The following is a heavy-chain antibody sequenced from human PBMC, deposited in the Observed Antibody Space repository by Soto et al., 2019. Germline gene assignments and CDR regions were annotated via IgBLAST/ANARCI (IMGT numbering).Heavy chain of an antibody. CDR2: IIPLFGTE. CDR3: ATGFWSGPIAPYFDY. V-gene: IGHV1-69*06. D-gene: IGHD3-3*01. Sequence: QVHLVQSGAEVKKPGSSVKVSCKASGGSFSTYAINWLRQAPGQGLEWMGGIIPLFGTENYAQNFQDRFTFTADKSTTTAYMEVRSLTSEETAVYYCATGFWSGPIAPYFDYWGQGTLVTVSS. J-gene: IGHJ4*01. CDR1: GGSFSTYA.